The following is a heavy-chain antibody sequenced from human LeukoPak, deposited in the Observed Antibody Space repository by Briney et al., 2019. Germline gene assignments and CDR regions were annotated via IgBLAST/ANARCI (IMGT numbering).Heavy chain of an antibody. Sequence: SETLSLTCTVSGGSISSYYWSWIRQPSGKGLEWIGYIYYSGSTNYNPSLKSRVTISVDTSKNQFSLQLSSVTAADTAVYYCARADYGDSYHVWGKGTTVTVSS. CDR1: GGSISSYY. CDR2: IYYSGST. V-gene: IGHV4-59*01. J-gene: IGHJ6*04. D-gene: IGHD4-17*01. CDR3: ARADYGDSYHV.